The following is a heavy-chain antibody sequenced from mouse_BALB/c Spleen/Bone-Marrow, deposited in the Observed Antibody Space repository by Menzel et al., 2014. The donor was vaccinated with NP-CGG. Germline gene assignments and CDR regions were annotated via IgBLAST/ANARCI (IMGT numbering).Heavy chain of an antibody. J-gene: IGHJ2*01. CDR3: IRADTMNTTWVDF. V-gene: IGHV1-69*02. CDR2: ISPSDCYT. D-gene: IGHD2-4*01. Sequence: VQLQPAWTEVVRPGASVKLSCKASGYMFTSFWLNWVKQRPGQGLEWIGNISPSDCYTNYNQKFKDKATLTVDKSSSTAYMQLSSPKSEDSAVYYCIRADTMNTTWVDFWGQGTTLTVSS. CDR1: GYMFTSFW.